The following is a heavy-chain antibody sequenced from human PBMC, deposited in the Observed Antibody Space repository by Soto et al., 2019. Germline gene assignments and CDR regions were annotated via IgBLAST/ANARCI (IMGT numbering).Heavy chain of an antibody. V-gene: IGHV3-21*04. CDR3: TRDLMDVVPPADDFFDP. CDR2: ISSDGSYI. D-gene: IGHD2-2*01. Sequence: GGSLRLSCAASGFTFRNCAMNWVRQAPGKGLEWLSSISSDGSYIYYADSLMGRFTISRDNARNSLSLQMDSLRVEDTAVYYCTRDLMDVVPPADDFFDPWGQGIQVTVSS. J-gene: IGHJ5*02. CDR1: GFTFRNCA.